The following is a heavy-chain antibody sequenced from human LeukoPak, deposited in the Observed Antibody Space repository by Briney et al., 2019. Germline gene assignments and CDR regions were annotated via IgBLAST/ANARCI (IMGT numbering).Heavy chain of an antibody. CDR2: ISGNGGST. CDR3: AKEMVPILASNFRGGTTKNAFDI. Sequence: PGGSLRLSCAASGFTFSSYWMHWVRQAPGKGLEWVSAISGNGGSTYYADSVKGRFTISRDNSKNTLYLQMNSLRAEDTAVYYCAKEMVPILASNFRGGTTKNAFDIWGQGTMVTVSS. V-gene: IGHV3-23*01. D-gene: IGHD3-10*01. CDR1: GFTFSSYW. J-gene: IGHJ3*02.